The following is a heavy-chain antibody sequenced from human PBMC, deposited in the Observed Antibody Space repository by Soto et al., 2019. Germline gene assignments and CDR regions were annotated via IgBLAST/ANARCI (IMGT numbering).Heavy chain of an antibody. D-gene: IGHD5-18*01. J-gene: IGHJ3*02. CDR3: ARGDTPMITGMDSFDI. CDR2: IKQDGTEK. V-gene: IGHV3-7*01. CDR1: GFTFSRYW. Sequence: VGSLRLSCAASGFTFSRYWMNWVRQAPGKGLEWVANIKQDGTEKNYVDSVKGRFTISRDNARNSLYLQMDSLRAEDTAVYFCARGDTPMITGMDSFDIWGQGTMVTVSS.